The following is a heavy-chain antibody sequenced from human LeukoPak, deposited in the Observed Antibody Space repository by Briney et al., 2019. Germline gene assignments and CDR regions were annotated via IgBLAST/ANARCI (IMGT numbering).Heavy chain of an antibody. CDR1: GYTLTELS. D-gene: IGHD1-1*01. Sequence: GASVNVSCKVSGYTLTELSMHWVRQAPGKGREWMGGFDPEDGETIYAQKFQGRVTMTEDTATDTAYMELSSLRSEDTAVYYWATVRLRTTGTYDAFDIWGQGTMVTVSS. V-gene: IGHV1-24*01. CDR3: ATVRLRTTGTYDAFDI. CDR2: FDPEDGET. J-gene: IGHJ3*02.